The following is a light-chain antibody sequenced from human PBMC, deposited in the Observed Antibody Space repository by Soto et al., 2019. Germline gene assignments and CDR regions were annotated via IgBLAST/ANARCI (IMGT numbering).Light chain of an antibody. CDR3: QQYGSSPIT. J-gene: IGKJ5*01. CDR1: QSVSSY. Sequence: DIVLTQSPATLSLSPGERATLSFRASQSVSSYLAWYQQKPGQAPRLLIYGASSRATGIPDRFSGSGSGTDFTLTISRLEPEDFAVYYCQQYGSSPITFGQGTRLETK. CDR2: GAS. V-gene: IGKV3-20*01.